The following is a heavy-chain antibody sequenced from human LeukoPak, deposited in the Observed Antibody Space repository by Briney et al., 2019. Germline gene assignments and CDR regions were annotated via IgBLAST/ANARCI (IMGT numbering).Heavy chain of an antibody. Sequence: SETLSLTCAVYGGSFSGYYWSWIRQPPGKGLEWIGYIYYSGSTNYNPSLKSRVTISVDTSKNQFSLKLSSVTAADTAVYYCARVRDFWSGLYFDYWGQGTLVTVSS. D-gene: IGHD3-3*01. V-gene: IGHV4-59*01. J-gene: IGHJ4*02. CDR1: GGSFSGYY. CDR3: ARVRDFWSGLYFDY. CDR2: IYYSGST.